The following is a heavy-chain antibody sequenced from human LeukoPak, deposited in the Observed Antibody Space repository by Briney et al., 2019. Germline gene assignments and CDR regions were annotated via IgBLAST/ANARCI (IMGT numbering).Heavy chain of an antibody. V-gene: IGHV4-59*12. CDR3: ARAGAYGSDSYNWFDP. CDR2: IYYSGST. D-gene: IGHD3-10*01. J-gene: IGHJ5*02. Sequence: SETLSLTCTVSGGSISSYYWSWIRQPPGKGLEWIGSIYYSGSTYYNPSLKGRVTISVDTSKNQFSLKLSSVTAADTAVYYCARAGAYGSDSYNWFDPWGQGTLVTVSS. CDR1: GGSISSYY.